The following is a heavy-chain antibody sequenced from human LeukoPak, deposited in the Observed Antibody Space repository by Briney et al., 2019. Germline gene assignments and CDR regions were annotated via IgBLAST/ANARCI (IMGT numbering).Heavy chain of an antibody. Sequence: SETLFLTCTVSGGSISSGDYYWSWIRQHPGKGLEWIGYIYYSGSTYYNPSLKSRVTISVDTSKNQFSLKLSSVTAADTAVYYCARGLGVPPDYWGQGTLVTVSS. V-gene: IGHV4-31*03. CDR3: ARGLGVPPDY. CDR1: GGSISSGDYY. J-gene: IGHJ4*02. D-gene: IGHD3-10*01. CDR2: IYYSGST.